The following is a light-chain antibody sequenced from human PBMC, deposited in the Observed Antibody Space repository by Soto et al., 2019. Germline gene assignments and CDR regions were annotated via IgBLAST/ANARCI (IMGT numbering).Light chain of an antibody. V-gene: IGKV3-15*01. Sequence: EIVMTQSPATLSLSPGERAALSCRASQSINSELAWYQQKPGQPPRLPIYGASTRATGVPARFTGSESGSEFTLTISGLQFEDFAVYYCQQGHNWPLTFGQGTRLEI. CDR1: QSINSE. CDR2: GAS. J-gene: IGKJ2*01. CDR3: QQGHNWPLT.